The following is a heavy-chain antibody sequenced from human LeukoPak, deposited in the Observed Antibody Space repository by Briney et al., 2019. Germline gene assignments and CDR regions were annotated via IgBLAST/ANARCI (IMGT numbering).Heavy chain of an antibody. V-gene: IGHV1-46*01. D-gene: IGHD6-19*01. Sequence: ASVKVSCKASGYTFTSYYMHWVRQAPGQGLECMGIINPSGGSTCYAQKFQGRVTMTRDTSTSTVYMELSSLRSEDTAVYYCARDHSSGWYVSDYWGQGTLVTVSS. CDR3: ARDHSSGWYVSDY. CDR1: GYTFTSYY. CDR2: INPSGGST. J-gene: IGHJ4*02.